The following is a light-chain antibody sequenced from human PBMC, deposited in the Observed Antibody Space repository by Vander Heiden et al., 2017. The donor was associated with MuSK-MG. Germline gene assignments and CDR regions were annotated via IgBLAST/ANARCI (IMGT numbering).Light chain of an antibody. CDR3: QQDDSTPQA. Sequence: DIVMTQSPDSLAVSLGERATINCKSSQSVLYSSNNKNYLAWYQQKPGQPPKLLIYWASTRESGVPDRFSGSGSGTDFTLTISSLHAEDVAVYYCQQDDSTPQAFGPRTKVDIK. V-gene: IGKV4-1*01. J-gene: IGKJ3*01. CDR1: QSVLYSSNNKNY. CDR2: WAS.